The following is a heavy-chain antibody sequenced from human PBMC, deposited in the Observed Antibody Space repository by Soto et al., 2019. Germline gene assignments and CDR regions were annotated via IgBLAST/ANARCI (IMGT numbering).Heavy chain of an antibody. J-gene: IGHJ5*02. CDR1: GGSISDHY. Sequence: PSETLSLTCTVSGGSISDHYYMWIRQSPGKGLEWIGSIYYSGSTYYNPSLKSRVTISVDRSKNQFSLKLSSVTAADTAVYYCARVPDRWGQGTLVTVSS. CDR2: IYYSGST. CDR3: ARVPDR. D-gene: IGHD2-2*01. V-gene: IGHV4-59*11.